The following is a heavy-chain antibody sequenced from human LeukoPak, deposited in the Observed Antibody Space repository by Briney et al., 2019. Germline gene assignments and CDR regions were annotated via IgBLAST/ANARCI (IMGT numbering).Heavy chain of an antibody. D-gene: IGHD1-7*01. CDR3: ARGHLRAGTREFDS. V-gene: IGHV4-34*01. J-gene: IGHJ4*02. CDR1: GGSFIGYY. Sequence: SETLSLTCAVYGGSFIGYYWIGIRQPPGKGLEWIGEIGHSGDTKYNASLKSRVSLSVDTSKNQISLKMNFVTAADTALYYCARGHLRAGTREFDSWGQGTLVIVSS. CDR2: IGHSGDT.